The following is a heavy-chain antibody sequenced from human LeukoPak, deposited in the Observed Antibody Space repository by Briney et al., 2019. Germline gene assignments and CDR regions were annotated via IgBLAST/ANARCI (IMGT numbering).Heavy chain of an antibody. CDR3: ARGGYCSCTSCPLDY. D-gene: IGHD2-2*01. CDR2: INWNGGRT. V-gene: IGHV3-20*01. J-gene: IGHJ4*02. Sequence: GGSLRLSGAASGFTFDDYDMSWVRQAPGKGLEWVSGINWNGGRTGYADSVKGRFTISRDNAKNSLYLQMNSLRAEDAALYHCARGGYCSCTSCPLDYWGQGTLVTVSS. CDR1: GFTFDDYD.